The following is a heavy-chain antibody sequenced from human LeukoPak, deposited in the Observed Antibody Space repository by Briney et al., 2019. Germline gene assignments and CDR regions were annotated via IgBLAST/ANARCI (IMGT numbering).Heavy chain of an antibody. CDR2: INPNSGGT. J-gene: IGHJ3*02. D-gene: IGHD2-21*01. Sequence: ASVKVSCKASGYTFTGYYMHWVRQAPGQGLEWMGWINPNSGGTNYAQKFQGRVTMTRDTSISTAYMELSRLRSDDTAVYYCARQVVIDYGYFDIWGQGTMVTVSS. CDR1: GYTFTGYY. V-gene: IGHV1-2*02. CDR3: ARQVVIDYGYFDI.